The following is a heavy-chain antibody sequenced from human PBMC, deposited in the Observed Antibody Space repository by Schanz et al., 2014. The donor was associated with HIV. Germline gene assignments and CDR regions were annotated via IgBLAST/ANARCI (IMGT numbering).Heavy chain of an antibody. D-gene: IGHD6-19*01. Sequence: MQVLESGGGLVQPGGSLRLSCAASGFIFDDYAMHWVRQAPGKGLEWVSGISWNSGSIGYADSVKGRFTISRDNAKNSLYLQMNSLRAEDTALYYCAKDNGWPLASYYGMDVWGQGTTVTVSS. CDR3: AKDNGWPLASYYGMDV. CDR1: GFIFDDYA. V-gene: IGHV3-9*01. CDR2: ISWNSGSI. J-gene: IGHJ6*02.